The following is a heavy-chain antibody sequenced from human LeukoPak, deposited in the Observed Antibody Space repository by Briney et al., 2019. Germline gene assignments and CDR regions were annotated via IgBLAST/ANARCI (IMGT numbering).Heavy chain of an antibody. V-gene: IGHV3-21*01. CDR2: ISSSSSYI. CDR3: ARDALEISAAAASFDY. CDR1: GFTFSSYS. J-gene: IGHJ4*02. Sequence: GGSLRLSCAASGFTFSSYSMNWVRQAPGKGLEWVSSISSSSSYIYYADSVKGRFTISRDNAKNSLYLQMNSLRAEDTAVYYCARDALEISAAAASFDYWGQGTLVTVSS. D-gene: IGHD6-13*01.